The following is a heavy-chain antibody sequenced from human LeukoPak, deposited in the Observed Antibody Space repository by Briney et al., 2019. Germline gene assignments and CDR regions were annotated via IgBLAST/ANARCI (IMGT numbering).Heavy chain of an antibody. J-gene: IGHJ5*02. V-gene: IGHV1-24*01. CDR1: GYTLTELS. D-gene: IGHD6-19*01. CDR3: ARGPHPYSSGWRTNWFDP. CDR2: FDPEDGET. Sequence: GASVKVSCKVSGYTLTELSMHWVRQAPGKGLEWMGGFDPEDGETIYAQKFQGRVTMTEDTSTDTAYMELSRLRSDDTAVYYCARGPHPYSSGWRTNWFDPWGQGTLVTVSS.